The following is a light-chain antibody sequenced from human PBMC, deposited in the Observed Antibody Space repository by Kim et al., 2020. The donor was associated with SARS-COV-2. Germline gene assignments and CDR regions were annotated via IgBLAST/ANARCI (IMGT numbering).Light chain of an antibody. J-gene: IGKJ4*01. CDR2: AAS. V-gene: IGKV1-17*01. CDR1: QDISND. Sequence: DIQMTQSPSSLSASVGDRVTITCRSSQDISNDLGWYQQNPGVAPKRLIYAASTLQSGVPSRFSGSGSGTEFTLTISSLQPDDVATYFYLLNNTHPFTFGLGTKLEIK. CDR3: LLNNTHPFT.